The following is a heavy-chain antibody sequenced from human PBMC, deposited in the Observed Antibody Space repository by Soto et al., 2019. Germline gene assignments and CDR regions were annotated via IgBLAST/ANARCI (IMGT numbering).Heavy chain of an antibody. J-gene: IGHJ3*02. CDR3: ARTGDSYYYDSSGYLYAFDI. CDR2: ISAYNGNT. D-gene: IGHD3-22*01. V-gene: IGHV1-18*04. Sequence: ASVKVSCKASGYSFSNSYVVWVRQAPGQGLEWMGWISAYNGNTNYAQKLQGRVTMTTDTSTSTVYMELSSLRSEDTAVYYCARTGDSYYYDSSGYLYAFDIWGQGTMVTVSS. CDR1: GYSFSNSY.